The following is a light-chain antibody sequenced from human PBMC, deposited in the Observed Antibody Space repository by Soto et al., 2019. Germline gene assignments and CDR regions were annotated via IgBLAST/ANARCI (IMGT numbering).Light chain of an antibody. Sequence: EIGLRQSPATVSLSPGERATLSCRASQSVSSYLAWYQQKPGQAPRLLIYDASNRATGIPARFSGSGSGTDFTLTISSLEPEDFAVYYCQQRSNWPPYTFGQGTKLEIK. CDR2: DAS. J-gene: IGKJ2*01. CDR3: QQRSNWPPYT. V-gene: IGKV3-11*01. CDR1: QSVSSY.